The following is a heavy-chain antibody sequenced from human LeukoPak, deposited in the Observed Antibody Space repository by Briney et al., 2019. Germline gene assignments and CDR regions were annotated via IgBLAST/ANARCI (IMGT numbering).Heavy chain of an antibody. CDR2: ISSSSSYI. V-gene: IGHV3-21*01. CDR3: ARDLRDREYFQH. Sequence: PGGSLGLSCAASGFTFDDYAMHWVRQAPGKGLEWVSSISSSSSYIYYADSVKGRFTISRDNAKNSLYLQMNSLRAEDTAVYYCARDLRDREYFQHWGQGTLVTVSS. CDR1: GFTFDDYA. D-gene: IGHD2-15*01. J-gene: IGHJ1*01.